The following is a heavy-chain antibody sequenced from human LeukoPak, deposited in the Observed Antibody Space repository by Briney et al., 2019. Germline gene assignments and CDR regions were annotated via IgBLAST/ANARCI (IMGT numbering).Heavy chain of an antibody. Sequence: PGGSLRLSCAASGFTFSSYAMSWVRQAPGKGLEWVSAISGSGGSTYYADSVKGRFTISRDNSKSTLYLQMNSLRAEDTAVYYCAKELGSTLVRDSSRFFGSWGQGTLVTVSS. D-gene: IGHD3-10*01. V-gene: IGHV3-23*01. CDR3: AKELGSTLVRDSSRFFGS. J-gene: IGHJ4*02. CDR1: GFTFSSYA. CDR2: ISGSGGST.